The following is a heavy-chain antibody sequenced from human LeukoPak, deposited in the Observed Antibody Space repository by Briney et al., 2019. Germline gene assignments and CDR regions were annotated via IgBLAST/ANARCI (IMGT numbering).Heavy chain of an antibody. V-gene: IGHV4-4*07. Sequence: PSETLSLTCTVSGGSISSYYWSWIRQPAGKGLEWIGRIYTSGSTNYNPSLKSRVTISVDTSKNQFSLKLSSVTPADTAVYYCARVNKQLVLNDAFDIWGQGTMVTVSS. CDR2: IYTSGST. D-gene: IGHD6-13*01. CDR1: GGSISSYY. J-gene: IGHJ3*02. CDR3: ARVNKQLVLNDAFDI.